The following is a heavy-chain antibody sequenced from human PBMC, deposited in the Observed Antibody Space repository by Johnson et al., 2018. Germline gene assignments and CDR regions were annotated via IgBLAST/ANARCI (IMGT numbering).Heavy chain of an antibody. CDR3: ASAAAPYYYYYMDV. D-gene: IGHD2-15*01. CDR1: GFTFSSYG. V-gene: IGHV3-30*03. Sequence: QVQLVQSGGGVVQPGRSLRLSCAASGFTFSSYGMHWVRQAPGKGLEWVAVISYDGSNKYYADSVKGRFTISRDNSKNTLYLQMNSLRPEDTAVYYCASAAAPYYYYYMDVWGKGTTVTVSS. J-gene: IGHJ6*03. CDR2: ISYDGSNK.